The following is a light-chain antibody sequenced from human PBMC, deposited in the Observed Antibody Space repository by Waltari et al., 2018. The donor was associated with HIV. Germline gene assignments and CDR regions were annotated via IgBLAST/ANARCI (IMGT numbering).Light chain of an antibody. CDR2: GKN. J-gene: IGLJ2*01. CDR3: QSYDTSLSGPV. CDR1: SSNIGAGFD. Sequence: QSVLTQPPSVSGAPGQRVTISCTGSSSNIGAGFDVHWYQQLPGTAPKPLLYGKNNPPSGVPDRFSGSKSGNAASLAITGLQAEDDADYYCQSYDTSLSGPVFGGGTKLTVL. V-gene: IGLV1-40*01.